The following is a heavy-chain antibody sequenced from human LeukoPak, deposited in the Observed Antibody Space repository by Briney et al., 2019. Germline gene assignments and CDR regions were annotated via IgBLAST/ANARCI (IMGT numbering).Heavy chain of an antibody. Sequence: ASVRVSCKASGYTFTGYYMHWVRQAPGQGLEWMGWINPNSGGTNYAQKFQGRVTMTRDTSISTAYMELSRLRSDDTAVYYCARGVWYSGSYYGYWGQGTLVTVSS. CDR1: GYTFTGYY. D-gene: IGHD1-26*01. CDR3: ARGVWYSGSYYGY. V-gene: IGHV1-2*02. CDR2: INPNSGGT. J-gene: IGHJ4*02.